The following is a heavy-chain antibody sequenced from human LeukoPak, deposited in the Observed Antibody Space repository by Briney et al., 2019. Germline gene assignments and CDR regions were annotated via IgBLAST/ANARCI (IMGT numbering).Heavy chain of an antibody. Sequence: ASQTLSLTCTVSGGSINSGSHYWSWIRQPAGKGLEWIGRIYNSESANYNPSLKSRVTISVDTSKNQFYLKLNSVTAADTAVYYCAVAYHPLDYFDYWGQGTLVTVSS. J-gene: IGHJ4*02. CDR2: IYNSESA. CDR1: GGSINSGSHY. CDR3: AVAYHPLDYFDY. D-gene: IGHD2-21*01. V-gene: IGHV4-61*02.